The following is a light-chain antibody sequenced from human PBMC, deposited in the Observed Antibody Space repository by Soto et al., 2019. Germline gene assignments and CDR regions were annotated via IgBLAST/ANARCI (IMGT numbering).Light chain of an antibody. CDR2: DAS. CDR3: QQLSNWPPT. CDR1: QSVSSY. V-gene: IGKV3-11*01. Sequence: LVLTQSQATLSLSPGESATLSCRASQSVSSYLAWYQQKPGQAPRVLMYDASNRATGTPARFSGSGSGTDFTLTISSLEPEDFAVYYCQQLSNWPPTFGQGTKLQIK. J-gene: IGKJ2*01.